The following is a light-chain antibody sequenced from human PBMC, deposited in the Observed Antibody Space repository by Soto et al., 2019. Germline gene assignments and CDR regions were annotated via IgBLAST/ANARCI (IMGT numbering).Light chain of an antibody. Sequence: QSALTQPASVSGSPGQSSTISCTGTSSDVGGYNYVSWYQQHPGKAPKLMIYDVSNRPSGVSNRFSGSKSGNTASLTISGLQAEDEADYYCRSYTSSSTYVFGTGTKVTVL. CDR1: SSDVGGYNY. V-gene: IGLV2-14*01. CDR2: DVS. J-gene: IGLJ1*01. CDR3: RSYTSSSTYV.